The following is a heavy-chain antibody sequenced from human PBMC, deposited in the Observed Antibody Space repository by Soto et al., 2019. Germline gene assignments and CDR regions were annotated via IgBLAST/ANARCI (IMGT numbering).Heavy chain of an antibody. V-gene: IGHV4-59*01. CDR3: ARDKYCSGGSCRKNWFDP. CDR1: GGSISSSY. D-gene: IGHD2-15*01. Sequence: SETLSLTYTVSGGSISSSYWSWIRQPPGKGLEWLAYIYDDGSANYNPSLKSRATISLDMSKNQFSLKLTSVTAADTAVYYCARDKYCSGGSCRKNWFDPWGQGTLVTVSS. CDR2: IYDDGSA. J-gene: IGHJ5*02.